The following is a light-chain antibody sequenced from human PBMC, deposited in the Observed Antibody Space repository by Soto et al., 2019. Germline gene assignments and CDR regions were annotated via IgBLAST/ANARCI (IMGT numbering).Light chain of an antibody. Sequence: IVMTQSPATLSVSPGERATLSCRASQSVGRSLAWYQHKPGQAPRLLIYGTSSRATGIPDRFSGSGSGTDFTLTISRLEPEDFAVYYCQQYDRSPWTFGQGTKVDIK. CDR3: QQYDRSPWT. V-gene: IGKV3-20*01. CDR2: GTS. J-gene: IGKJ1*01. CDR1: QSVGRSL.